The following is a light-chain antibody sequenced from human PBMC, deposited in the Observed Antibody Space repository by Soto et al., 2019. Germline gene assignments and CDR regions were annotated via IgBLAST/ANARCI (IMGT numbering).Light chain of an antibody. CDR2: GAS. V-gene: IGKV3-20*01. Sequence: EIVLTQSPGTLSLSPGERATLSCRASQSVSRSYLAWSQQKPGQAPRLLIYGASSRATGIPDRFSGSGSGTDFTLTISRLEPEEFAVYYCQQYGSSLVTFGGGSKVDIK. CDR1: QSVSRSY. CDR3: QQYGSSLVT. J-gene: IGKJ4*01.